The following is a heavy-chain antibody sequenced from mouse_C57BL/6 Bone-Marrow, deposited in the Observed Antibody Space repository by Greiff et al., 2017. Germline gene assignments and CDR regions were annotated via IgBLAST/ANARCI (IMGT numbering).Heavy chain of an antibody. CDR3: ARPLLTTVGAPYAMDY. CDR2: INPNSGST. D-gene: IGHD1-1*01. V-gene: IGHV1-64*01. Sequence: QVQLQQPGAELVKPGASVKLSCKASGYTFTSYWMHWVKQRPGQGLEWIGMINPNSGSTNYNEKFKSKATLTVDKSSSTAYMQLSSLTSEDSAVYYCARPLLTTVGAPYAMDYWGQGTSVTVSS. CDR1: GYTFTSYW. J-gene: IGHJ4*01.